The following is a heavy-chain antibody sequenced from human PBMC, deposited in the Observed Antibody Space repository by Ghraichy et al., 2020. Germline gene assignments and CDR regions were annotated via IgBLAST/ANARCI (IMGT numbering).Heavy chain of an antibody. D-gene: IGHD1-26*01. Sequence: SETLSLTCAVYGGSFSGYYWSWIRQPPGKGLEWIGEINHSGSTNYNPSLKSRVTISVDTSKNQFSLKLSSVTAADTAVYYCARGPFYYSGSYYVPVGGSPSDYWGQGTLVTVSS. V-gene: IGHV4-34*01. CDR1: GGSFSGYY. CDR3: ARGPFYYSGSYYVPVGGSPSDY. J-gene: IGHJ4*02. CDR2: INHSGST.